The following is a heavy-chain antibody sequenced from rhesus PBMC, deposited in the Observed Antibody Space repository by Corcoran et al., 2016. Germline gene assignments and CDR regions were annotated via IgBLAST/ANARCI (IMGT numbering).Heavy chain of an antibody. CDR2: IYGGGGGT. V-gene: IGHV4-106*01. D-gene: IGHD1-44*02. J-gene: IGHJ5-1*01. CDR3: ARVPWEQKGCFDV. Sequence: QVQLQESGPGLVKPSETLSLTCAVSGGSISDDYYWSWIRQPPGKGLEWIGYIYGGGGGTNYNPSPKNRVTISIDTSKHQFSLKLSSVTAADTAGYYCARVPWEQKGCFDVWGPGVLVTVSS. CDR1: GGSISDDYY.